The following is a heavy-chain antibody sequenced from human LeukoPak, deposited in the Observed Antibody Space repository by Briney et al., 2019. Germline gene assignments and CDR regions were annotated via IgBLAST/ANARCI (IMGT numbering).Heavy chain of an antibody. CDR1: GFTFSSYA. CDR3: AKSPSFVVVPAATYFDY. D-gene: IGHD2-2*01. V-gene: IGHV3-23*01. CDR2: ISSSGGST. Sequence: GGSLRLSCAASGFTFSSYAMSWVRQAPGKGLEWVSAISSSGGSTYYADSVKGRFTFSRDNSKNSLYLQMNSLTAEDTAVYYCAKSPSFVVVPAATYFDYWGQGTLVTVSS. J-gene: IGHJ4*02.